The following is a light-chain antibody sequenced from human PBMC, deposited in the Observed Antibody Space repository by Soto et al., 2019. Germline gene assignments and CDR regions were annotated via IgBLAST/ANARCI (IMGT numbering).Light chain of an antibody. CDR3: CSYAGSPRYV. Sequence: QSALTQPRSVSGSPGQSVTISCTGTSSDVGGYNYVSWYQQHPGKAPKVMIYHVSERPSGVPDRFSGSKSGNTASLTISGRQAEDEADYYCCSYAGSPRYVFGTGTKLTVL. J-gene: IGLJ1*01. CDR2: HVS. V-gene: IGLV2-11*01. CDR1: SSDVGGYNY.